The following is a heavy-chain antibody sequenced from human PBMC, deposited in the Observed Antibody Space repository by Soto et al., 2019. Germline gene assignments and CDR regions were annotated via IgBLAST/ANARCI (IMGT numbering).Heavy chain of an antibody. Sequence: QVQLVQSGAEVKKPGASVKVSCKASGYTLTSYGISWVRQAPGQGLEWMAWINVYNGNTNYAQRLQGRVTVTTDTSTSTAYMELRNLRCDDTAGYYCSRSGFYGSGSRRYVFDSWGQGTLVTVSS. V-gene: IGHV1-18*01. CDR1: GYTLTSYG. CDR3: SRSGFYGSGSRRYVFDS. J-gene: IGHJ4*02. CDR2: INVYNGNT. D-gene: IGHD3-10*01.